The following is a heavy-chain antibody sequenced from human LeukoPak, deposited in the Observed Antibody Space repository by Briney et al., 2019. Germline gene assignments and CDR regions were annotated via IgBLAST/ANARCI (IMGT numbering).Heavy chain of an antibody. CDR1: GGSISSNSYF. V-gene: IGHV4-39*07. Sequence: SETLSLTCTVSGGSISSNSYFWGWVRQPPGRGLEWIGSINYSGDTFYKPSLKSRVTISVDTSKNQFSLKLNSVTAADTAVYYCARGQPRYLELMDVWGQGTTVTVSS. CDR3: ARGQPRYLELMDV. D-gene: IGHD3-3*01. CDR2: INYSGDT. J-gene: IGHJ6*02.